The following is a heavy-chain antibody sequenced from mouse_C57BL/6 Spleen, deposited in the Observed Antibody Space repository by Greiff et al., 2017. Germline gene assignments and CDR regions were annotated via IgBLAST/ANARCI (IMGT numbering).Heavy chain of an antibody. V-gene: IGHV1-26*01. CDR2: INPNNGGT. CDR3: ARAVVDDLDY. D-gene: IGHD1-1*01. Sequence: EVQLQQSGPELVKPGASVKISCKASGYTFTDYYMNWVKQSHGQSLEWIGDINPNNGGTSYNQKFKGKATLTVDKSSSTAYMELRSLTSEASAVYYCARAVVDDLDYWGQGTTLTVSS. CDR1: GYTFTDYY. J-gene: IGHJ2*01.